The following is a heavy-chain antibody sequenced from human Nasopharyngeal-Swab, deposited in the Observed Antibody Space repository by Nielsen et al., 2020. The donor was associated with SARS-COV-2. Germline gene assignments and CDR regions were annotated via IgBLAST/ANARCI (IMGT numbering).Heavy chain of an antibody. CDR2: IKQDGSEK. J-gene: IGHJ4*02. D-gene: IGHD2-15*01. Sequence: WIRQPPGKGLEWVANIKQDGSEKYYVDSVKGRFTISRDNAKNSLYLQMSSLGAEDTAVYYCARDLLLKPFYFDYWGQGTLVTVSS. V-gene: IGHV3-7*01. CDR3: ARDLLLKPFYFDY.